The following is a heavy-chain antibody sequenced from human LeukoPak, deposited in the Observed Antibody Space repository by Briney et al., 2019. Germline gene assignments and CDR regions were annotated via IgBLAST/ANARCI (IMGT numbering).Heavy chain of an antibody. V-gene: IGHV4-39*01. J-gene: IGHJ4*02. Sequence: SETLSLTCTVSGGSISSSYYWGWIRQPPGKGLEWIGSIYYSGSTYYNPSLNSRSTISVDTSKNQFSLKLSSGTAAPTAVYYCGRNVTERWLQVPYYFDYWGQGTLVTVSS. CDR2: IYYSGST. D-gene: IGHD5-24*01. CDR3: GRNVTERWLQVPYYFDY. CDR1: GGSISSSYY.